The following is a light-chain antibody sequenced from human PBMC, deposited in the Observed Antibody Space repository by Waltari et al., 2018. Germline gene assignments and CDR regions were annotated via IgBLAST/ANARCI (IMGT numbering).Light chain of an antibody. V-gene: IGLV1-40*01. CDR1: SPNIEAGSD. J-gene: IGLJ1*01. Sequence: QSVLTQPPSVSGAPGQRVTISCTGSSPNIEAGSDVPWYQQLPGTAPKLLIYGNNNRPSGVPDRFSGSKSDTSASLAITGLQAEDEADYYCQSYDDSLSGYVFGTGTKVTVL. CDR2: GNN. CDR3: QSYDDSLSGYV.